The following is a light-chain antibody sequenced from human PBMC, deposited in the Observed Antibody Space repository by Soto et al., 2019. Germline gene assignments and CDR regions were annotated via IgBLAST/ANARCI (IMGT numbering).Light chain of an antibody. CDR3: QQYGSPPT. V-gene: IGKV3-20*01. CDR2: GPS. J-gene: IGKJ1*01. Sequence: DNVLTQSPGTLSLSPGERATLSCRASQSVSSTYIAWYQQKPGQAPRLLIYGPSSRATGVPDRFSGSGSGTDFTLTISRLEPEDFAVYFCQQYGSPPTFGQGTKVEIK. CDR1: QSVSSTY.